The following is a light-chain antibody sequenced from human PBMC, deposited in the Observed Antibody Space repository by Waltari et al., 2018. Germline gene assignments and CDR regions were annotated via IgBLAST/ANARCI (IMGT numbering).Light chain of an antibody. CDR3: SSYTSSNTVI. J-gene: IGLJ2*01. CDR1: SSDVGGYNY. CDR2: DVS. V-gene: IGLV2-14*01. Sequence: QSALTQPASVSGSPGQSITISCTGTSSDVGGYNYVSWYQQYPGKVPKLMIYDVSKWPSGVSKRFSGSKSGNTASLTISGLQADDEADYYCSSYTSSNTVIFGGGTKLTVL.